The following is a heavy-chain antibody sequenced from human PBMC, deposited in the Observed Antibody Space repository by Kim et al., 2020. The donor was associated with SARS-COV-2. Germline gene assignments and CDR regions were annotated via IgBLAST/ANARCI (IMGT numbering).Heavy chain of an antibody. V-gene: IGHV1-18*01. Sequence: ASVKVSCKASGYTFTSYGIRGVRQAPGQGLEGMGWISAYNGNTNYAQKLQGRVTMTTDTSTSTAYMELRSLRSDDTAVYYWARMVGYCSGGSCDSGWYYYYGMDVWGKGTTFTVSS. CDR3: ARMVGYCSGGSCDSGWYYYYGMDV. CDR2: ISAYNGNT. CDR1: GYTFTSYG. J-gene: IGHJ6*04. D-gene: IGHD2-15*01.